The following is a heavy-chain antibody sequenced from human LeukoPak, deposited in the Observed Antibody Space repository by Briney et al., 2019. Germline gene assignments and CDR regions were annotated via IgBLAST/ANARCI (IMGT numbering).Heavy chain of an antibody. CDR2: INTNTGNP. CDR3: ARTKPVLRFPPNWFDP. V-gene: IGHV7-4-1*02. J-gene: IGHJ5*02. Sequence: ASVKVSCKASGYTFTSYAMNWVRQAPGQGLEWMRWINTNTGNPTYAQGFTGRFVFSLDTSVSTAYLQISSLKAEDTAVYYCARTKPVLRFPPNWFDPWGQGTLVTVSS. D-gene: IGHD3-3*01. CDR1: GYTFTSYA.